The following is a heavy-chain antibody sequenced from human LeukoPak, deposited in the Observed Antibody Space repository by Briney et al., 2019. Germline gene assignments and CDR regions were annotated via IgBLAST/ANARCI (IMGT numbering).Heavy chain of an antibody. CDR2: IRYDGSNK. D-gene: IGHD6-19*01. J-gene: IGHJ6*03. Sequence: GGSLRLSCAASGFTFSSYGMHWVRQAPGKGLEWVAFIRYDGSNKYYADSVKGRFTISRDNSKNTLYLQMNSLRSDDTAVYYCARYTSSGWYPYYYYYMDVWGKGTTVTVSS. CDR3: ARYTSSGWYPYYYYYMDV. CDR1: GFTFSSYG. V-gene: IGHV3-30*02.